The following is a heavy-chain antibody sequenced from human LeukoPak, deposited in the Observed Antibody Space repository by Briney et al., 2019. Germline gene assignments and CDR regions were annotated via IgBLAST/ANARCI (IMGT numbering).Heavy chain of an antibody. CDR2: INQDGSGK. V-gene: IGHV3-7*05. CDR1: GFTFSSYW. CDR3: AKGYCSSTSCSGNWFDP. D-gene: IGHD2-2*01. J-gene: IGHJ5*02. Sequence: PGGSLRLSCAASGFTFSSYWMTWVRQAPGKGLEWVANINQDGSGKYYVDSVKGRFTISRDNAKNSLYLQMNSQRAEDTAVYYCAKGYCSSTSCSGNWFDPWGQGTLVTVSS.